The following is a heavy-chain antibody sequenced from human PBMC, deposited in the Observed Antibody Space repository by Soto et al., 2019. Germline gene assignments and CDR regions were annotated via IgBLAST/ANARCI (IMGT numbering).Heavy chain of an antibody. Sequence: GASVKVSCKASGGTFSSYAISWVRQAPGQGLEWMGGIIPIFGTANYAQKFQGRVTITADESTSTAYMELSSLRSEDTAVYYCARSKGSAYYYGMDVWGQGTTVTVSS. CDR2: IIPIFGTA. J-gene: IGHJ6*02. CDR1: GGTFSSYA. CDR3: ARSKGSAYYYGMDV. V-gene: IGHV1-69*13.